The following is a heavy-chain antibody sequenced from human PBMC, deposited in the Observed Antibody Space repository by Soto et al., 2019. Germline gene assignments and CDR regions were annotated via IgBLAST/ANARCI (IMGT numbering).Heavy chain of an antibody. Sequence: SETLSLTCTVSGGSISSGDYYWSWIRQPPGKGLEWIGYIYYSGSTYYNPSLKSRVTISVDTSKNQFSLKLSSVTAADTAVYYCARDPSASGSYFDYWGQGTLVTVSS. D-gene: IGHD3-10*01. CDR2: IYYSGST. V-gene: IGHV4-30-4*01. CDR3: ARDPSASGSYFDY. CDR1: GGSISSGDYY. J-gene: IGHJ4*02.